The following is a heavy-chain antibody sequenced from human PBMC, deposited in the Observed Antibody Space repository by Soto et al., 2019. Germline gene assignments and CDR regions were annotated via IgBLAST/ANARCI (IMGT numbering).Heavy chain of an antibody. CDR1: GYTFTSYG. V-gene: IGHV1-18*01. D-gene: IGHD6-6*01. CDR3: ATYSSSPYYYYYGMDV. Sequence: ASVKVSCKASGYTFTSYGISWVRQAPGQGLEWMGWISAYNGNTNFAQKVQGRVTMTTDKSTSTTYMELRSLRSDDTAAYYCATYSSSPYYYYYGMDVWGQGTTVTVSS. J-gene: IGHJ6*02. CDR2: ISAYNGNT.